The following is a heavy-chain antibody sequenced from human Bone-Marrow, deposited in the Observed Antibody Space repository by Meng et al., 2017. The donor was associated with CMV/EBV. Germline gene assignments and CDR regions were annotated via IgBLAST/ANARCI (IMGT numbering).Heavy chain of an antibody. D-gene: IGHD2-2*01. CDR2: IYYSGST. Sequence: SETLSLTCTVSGGPVSSGSYYWSWIRQPPGKGLEWIGSIYYSGSTYYNPSLKSRVTISVDTSKNQFSLKLSSVTAADTAVYYCAREDIVVVPAASNWFDPWGQGTLVTVSS. V-gene: IGHV4-39*07. J-gene: IGHJ5*02. CDR1: GGPVSSGSYY. CDR3: AREDIVVVPAASNWFDP.